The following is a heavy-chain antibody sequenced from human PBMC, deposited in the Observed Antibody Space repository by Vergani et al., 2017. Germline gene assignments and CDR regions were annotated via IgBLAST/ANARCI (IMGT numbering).Heavy chain of an antibody. V-gene: IGHV1-18*01. CDR2: ISDYNGDT. J-gene: IGHJ5*02. Sequence: QLVQSGAEVKKPGASVKISCKASGYTFSSYGISWVRQAPGQGLEWMGWISDYNGDTKYAQKLQGRVTMTTDTSTTTVYMELRSLRSDDTAVYYCARERGYYFDSSGYIRFDPWGQGTLVTVSS. CDR1: GYTFSSYG. D-gene: IGHD3-22*01. CDR3: ARERGYYFDSSGYIRFDP.